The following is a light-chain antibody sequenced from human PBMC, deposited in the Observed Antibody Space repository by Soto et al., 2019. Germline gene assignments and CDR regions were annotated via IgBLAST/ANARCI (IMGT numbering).Light chain of an antibody. CDR1: SSDIGGYNY. CDR3: SSYAGNNNLI. Sequence: QSVLTQPPSASGSPGQSVTISCTGTSSDIGGYNYASWYQQYPGKAPKVMIYEVSKRPSGVPDRFSGSKSGNTASLTVSGLQAEDEADYYCSSYAGNNNLIFGGGTKLTVL. V-gene: IGLV2-8*01. J-gene: IGLJ2*01. CDR2: EVS.